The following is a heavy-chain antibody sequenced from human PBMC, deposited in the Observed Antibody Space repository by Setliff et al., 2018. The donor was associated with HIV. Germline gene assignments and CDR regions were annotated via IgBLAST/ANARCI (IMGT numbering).Heavy chain of an antibody. CDR3: ARGVGEYYNFWSGYPAWYFDL. Sequence: SETLSLTCAVSGGSISSLNWWSWVRQPPGKGLEWIGEIYHSGRTSYNPSLKSRVTISVDTSKNQFSLKLSSVTAADTAVYYCARGVGEYYNFWSGYPAWYFDLWGRGTLVTVSS. J-gene: IGHJ2*01. D-gene: IGHD3-3*01. CDR2: IYHSGRT. V-gene: IGHV4-4*02. CDR1: GGSISSLNW.